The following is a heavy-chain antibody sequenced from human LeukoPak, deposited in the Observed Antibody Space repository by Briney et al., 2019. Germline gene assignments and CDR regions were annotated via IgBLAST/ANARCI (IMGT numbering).Heavy chain of an antibody. CDR3: ARGSSSWYLFDN. V-gene: IGHV3-48*01. Sequence: PGGSLRLSCAASGFTFSSYTMNWVRQAPGGGLEWVSYISSSSSTMFYADSVKGRFTISRDNAKNSLFLQMYSLRAEDTAVYYCARGSSSWYLFDNWGQGTLVTVSS. J-gene: IGHJ4*02. D-gene: IGHD6-13*01. CDR1: GFTFSSYT. CDR2: ISSSSSTM.